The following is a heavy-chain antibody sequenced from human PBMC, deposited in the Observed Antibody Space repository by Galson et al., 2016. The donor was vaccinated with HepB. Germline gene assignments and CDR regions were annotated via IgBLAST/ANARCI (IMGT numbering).Heavy chain of an antibody. CDR3: AKDQAWSGAYYAFDY. CDR1: GFTFSSYG. CDR2: ISNDGSAK. V-gene: IGHV3-30*18. Sequence: SLRLSCAASGFTFSSYGMHWVRQAPGKGLEWVAVISNDGSAKNYVDSVKGRFTISRDNSKNTLYLQMNSLRVEDTAVYYCAKDQAWSGAYYAFDYWGQGSPVTVSS. D-gene: IGHD1-26*01. J-gene: IGHJ4*02.